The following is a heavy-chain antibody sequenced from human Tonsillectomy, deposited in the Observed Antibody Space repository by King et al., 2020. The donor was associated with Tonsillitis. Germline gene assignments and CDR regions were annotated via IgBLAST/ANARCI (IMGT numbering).Heavy chain of an antibody. CDR2: IYDSGST. J-gene: IGHJ4*02. Sequence: QLQESGPGLVKPSETLSLTCTVSGGSISSYYWSWIRQPPGKGLEWIAYIYDSGSTNYNPSLKSRVTISVDTSKNQFSLKLSSVTAAATAVYYCARGRGFSPWGGSGISYFDYWGQGTLVTVSS. CDR3: ARGRGFSPWGGSGISYFDY. V-gene: IGHV4-59*01. CDR1: GGSISSYY. D-gene: IGHD3-10*01.